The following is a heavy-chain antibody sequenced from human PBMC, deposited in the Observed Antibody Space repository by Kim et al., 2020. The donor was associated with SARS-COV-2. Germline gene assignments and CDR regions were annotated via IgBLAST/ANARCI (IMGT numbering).Heavy chain of an antibody. J-gene: IGHJ4*02. Sequence: GGSLRLSCAASGFTFRSFAMTWVRQGPGQGLEWVSAIGYSGGDTYYADSVKGRFTISRDNSLNTLYLEMNSLRADDTAIYYCAKRGTFGYSDSWGRGTLV. D-gene: IGHD1-1*01. CDR1: GFTFRSFA. V-gene: IGHV3-23*01. CDR3: AKRGTFGYSDS. CDR2: IGYSGGDT.